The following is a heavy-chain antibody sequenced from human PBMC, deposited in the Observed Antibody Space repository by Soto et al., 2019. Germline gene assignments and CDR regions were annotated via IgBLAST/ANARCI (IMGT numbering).Heavy chain of an antibody. J-gene: IGHJ4*02. V-gene: IGHV4-59*01. Sequence: SETLSLTCTVSGGSISNYYWSWVRQSPGMGLEWIGYIYYSGLTKYNPSLTSRITISVDTSTNQFSLKLSSVTAADTAVYYCARWVYSGYDFFDYWGQGTLVTVSS. CDR3: ARWVYSGYDFFDY. CDR2: IYYSGLT. D-gene: IGHD5-12*01. CDR1: GGSISNYY.